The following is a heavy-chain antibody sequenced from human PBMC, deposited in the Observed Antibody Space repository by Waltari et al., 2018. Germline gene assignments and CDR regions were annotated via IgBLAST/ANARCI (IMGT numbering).Heavy chain of an antibody. D-gene: IGHD3-9*01. J-gene: IGHJ4*02. CDR1: GFTFSSHR. V-gene: IGHV3-48*01. Sequence: EVQLVESGGGLVQPGGSLRLSCAASGFTFSSHRMNWVRQAPGKGLEWVSYISSSSSTIYYADSVKDRFTIARDNAKNSLYLQMNSLRAEDTAVYYCARDSSLPMRVRYFDWLMFLPYYFDYWGQGTLVTVSS. CDR2: ISSSSSTI. CDR3: ARDSSLPMRVRYFDWLMFLPYYFDY.